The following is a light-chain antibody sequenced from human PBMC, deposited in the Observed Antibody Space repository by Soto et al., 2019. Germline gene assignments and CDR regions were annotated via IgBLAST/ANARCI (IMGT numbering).Light chain of an antibody. J-gene: IGKJ4*01. CDR3: QQYCIWAS. V-gene: IGKV3-15*01. CDR2: AAS. CDR1: QNVDNA. Sequence: EIVMTQSPVTLSVSPGDSVTLSCRASQNVDNAVAWYQQKYGQPPRLLIYAASTRATGVPDRFRGRGSGTDFTLTISSPQSEDFAVYYCQQYCIWASFGGGARVDIK.